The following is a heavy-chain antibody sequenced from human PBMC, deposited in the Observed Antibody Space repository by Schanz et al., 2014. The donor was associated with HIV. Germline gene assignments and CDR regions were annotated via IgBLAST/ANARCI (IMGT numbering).Heavy chain of an antibody. CDR3: AKSRGDSWPYGMDV. D-gene: IGHD4-17*01. J-gene: IGHJ6*02. Sequence: EVQLLESGGGLVQPGGSLRLSCEASGFTFSNYAMSWVRQAPGKGLEWVSGISDTGVRTNYADSVKGRLTISRDNSETTLYLQMNSLRAEDTAVYYCAKSRGDSWPYGMDVWGQGTTVTVSS. V-gene: IGHV3-23*01. CDR2: ISDTGVRT. CDR1: GFTFSNYA.